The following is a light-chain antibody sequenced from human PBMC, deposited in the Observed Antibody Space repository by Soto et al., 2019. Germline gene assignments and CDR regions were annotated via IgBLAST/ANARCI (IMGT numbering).Light chain of an antibody. CDR2: TTN. CDR3: LLYYGGARI. CDR1: TGAVTSDYY. Sequence: QAVVTQESSLTVSPGGTVTLTCGSTTGAVTSDYYPNWFQQKPGQAPRSLIYTTNYRHTWTPARFSGSLLGGKAALTVSGVQTEDEADYYCLLYYGGARIFGGGTKVTVL. J-gene: IGLJ2*01. V-gene: IGLV7-43*01.